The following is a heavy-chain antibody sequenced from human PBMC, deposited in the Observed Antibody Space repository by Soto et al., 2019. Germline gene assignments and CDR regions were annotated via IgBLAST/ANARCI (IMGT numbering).Heavy chain of an antibody. CDR3: AGMPYTSGLRFDP. Sequence: PSETLSLTCNMSGDSYSISTYSWSWIRQPPGKALQWIGFIYQSGVTSYSPSLASRVSISLVRSNNQCSLKLKSVTAADTAVYFCAGMPYTSGLRFDPWGPGTLVTVSS. V-gene: IGHV4-30-2*01. CDR2: IYQSGVT. D-gene: IGHD6-19*01. J-gene: IGHJ5*02. CDR1: GDSYSISTYS.